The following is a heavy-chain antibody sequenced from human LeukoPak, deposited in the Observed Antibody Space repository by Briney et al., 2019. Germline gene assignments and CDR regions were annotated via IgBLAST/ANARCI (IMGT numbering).Heavy chain of an antibody. CDR3: ARGGDFWSGYSRGYYMDV. J-gene: IGHJ6*03. CDR1: GFTFSNYA. CDR2: ISGSGGST. D-gene: IGHD3-3*01. V-gene: IGHV3-23*01. Sequence: GGSLRLSCAASGFTFSNYAMSWVRQAPGKGLEWVSAISGSGGSTYYAESVKGRFTISRDNSKNTLYPQMNSLRAEDTAVYYCARGGDFWSGYSRGYYMDVRGEGTTVTVSS.